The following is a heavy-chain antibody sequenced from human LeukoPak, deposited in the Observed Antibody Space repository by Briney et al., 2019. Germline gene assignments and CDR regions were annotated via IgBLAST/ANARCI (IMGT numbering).Heavy chain of an antibody. D-gene: IGHD3-22*01. CDR2: INPSGGST. V-gene: IGHV1-46*03. CDR1: GYTFTSYY. Sequence: ASVKVSCKASGYTFTSYYMHWVRQAPGQGLEWMGIINPSGGSTSYAQKFRGRVTITRDTSTSTVYMELSSLRSEDTAVYYCARDSRTGITMIVVVTDAFDIWGQGTMVTVSS. CDR3: ARDSRTGITMIVVVTDAFDI. J-gene: IGHJ3*02.